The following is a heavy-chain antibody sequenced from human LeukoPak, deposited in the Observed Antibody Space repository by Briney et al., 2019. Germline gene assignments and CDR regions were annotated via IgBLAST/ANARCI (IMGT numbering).Heavy chain of an antibody. CDR3: ARGWGYFDY. D-gene: IGHD7-27*01. J-gene: IGHJ4*02. CDR1: GGSISNYY. CDR2: IYYSGST. Sequence: SETLSLTCTVSGGSISNYYWTWIRQPPGKGLEWIGYIYYSGSTNYSPSLKSRVTISVDTSKNLFSLKLTSVTAADTAVYYCARGWGYFDYWGQGTLVTVSS. V-gene: IGHV4-59*01.